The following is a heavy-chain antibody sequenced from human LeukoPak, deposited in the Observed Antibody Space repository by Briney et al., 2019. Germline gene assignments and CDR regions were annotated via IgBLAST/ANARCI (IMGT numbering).Heavy chain of an antibody. J-gene: IGHJ3*02. Sequence: PSETLSLTCSVSGDSIRTYYWSWIRQPPGKGLEWIGYSYYSGSTNYNPSLKSRVTISVDTSKNQLSLKLSSVTAADTAVYYCASSTDYNSLDAFDIWGQGTMVTVSS. CDR3: ASSTDYNSLDAFDI. CDR1: GDSIRTYY. D-gene: IGHD3-10*01. V-gene: IGHV4-59*01. CDR2: SYYSGST.